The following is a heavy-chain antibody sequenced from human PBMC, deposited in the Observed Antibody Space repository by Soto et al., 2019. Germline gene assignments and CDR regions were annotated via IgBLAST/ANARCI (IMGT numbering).Heavy chain of an antibody. V-gene: IGHV3-30*18. CDR2: ISYDGSNK. Sequence: GGSLRLSCAASGFTFSSYGMHWVRQAPGKGLEWVAVISYDGSNKYYADSVKGRFTISRDNSKNTLYLQMNSLRAEDTAVYYCAKDRGRTGNSEYWGQR. CDR1: GFTFSSYG. J-gene: IGHJ4*02. D-gene: IGHD1-1*01. CDR3: AKDRGRTGNSEY.